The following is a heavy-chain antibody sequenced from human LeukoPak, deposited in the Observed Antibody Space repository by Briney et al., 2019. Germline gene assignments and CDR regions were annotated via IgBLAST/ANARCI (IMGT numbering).Heavy chain of an antibody. CDR1: GGSFSGYY. D-gene: IGHD3-22*01. Sequence: SETLSLTCAVYGGSFSGYYWSWIRQPPGMGLEWIGEINHSGSTNYNPSLKSRVTISVDTSKNQFSLKLSSVTAADTAVYYCARRGVVITTWVDYWGQGTLVTVSS. J-gene: IGHJ4*02. CDR3: ARRGVVITTWVDY. CDR2: INHSGST. V-gene: IGHV4-34*01.